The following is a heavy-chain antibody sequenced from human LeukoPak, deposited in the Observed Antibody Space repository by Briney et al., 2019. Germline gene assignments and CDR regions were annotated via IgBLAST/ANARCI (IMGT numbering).Heavy chain of an antibody. CDR2: IKQDGSEK. V-gene: IGHV3-7*01. CDR1: GFIFSNYW. Sequence: GGSLRLSCAVSGFIFSNYWMNWVRQAPGKGLEWVANIKQDGSEKYYVDSVKGRFTISRDNAKDSLYLQMRSLSVEDTAVYYCVRDSPPPTVAENYQYYYGMDDWGQGTTVTVSS. CDR3: VRDSPPPTVAENYQYYYGMDD. J-gene: IGHJ6*02. D-gene: IGHD4-11*01.